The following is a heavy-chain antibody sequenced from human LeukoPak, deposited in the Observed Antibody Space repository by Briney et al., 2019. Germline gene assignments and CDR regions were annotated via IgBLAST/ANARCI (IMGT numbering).Heavy chain of an antibody. CDR2: IISSGSSI. Sequence: PGGSLRLSCAASGFTFSSYSMNWVRQATGKGREWVSYIISSGSSIYSAHSVKGRFTISKDNANKLLYLQMNSLSAEDTAVYNSVRGPRVSAVTTMYSGQGTLVTVSS. J-gene: IGHJ4*02. CDR3: VRGPRVSAVTTMY. CDR1: GFTFSSYS. V-gene: IGHV3-48*01. D-gene: IGHD4-17*01.